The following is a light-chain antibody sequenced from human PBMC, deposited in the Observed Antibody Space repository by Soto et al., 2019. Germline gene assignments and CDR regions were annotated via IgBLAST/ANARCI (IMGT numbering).Light chain of an antibody. J-gene: IGLJ3*02. CDR2: LEGSGSY. CDR3: ETWDSNIGV. V-gene: IGLV4-60*02. CDR1: SGHSSYI. Sequence: QPVLTQSSSASASLGSSVKLTCTLSSGHSSYIIAWHQQQTGKAPRYLMKLEGSGSYNKGSGVPDRFSGSSSGADRYLTISNLQFEDEADYYCETWDSNIGVFGGGTKLTVL.